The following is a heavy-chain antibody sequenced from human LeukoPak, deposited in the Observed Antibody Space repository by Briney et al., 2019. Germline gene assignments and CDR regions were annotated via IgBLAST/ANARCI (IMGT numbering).Heavy chain of an antibody. J-gene: IGHJ5*02. CDR2: MSSSSSYI. CDR3: ARGTGTIFGVVIKRNWFDP. V-gene: IGHV3-21*01. CDR1: GFTFSSYS. Sequence: GGSLRLSCAASGFTFSSYSMNWVRQAPGKGMEWVSSMSSSSSYIYYADSVKGRFTISRDNAKNSLYLQMNSLRAEDTAVYYCARGTGTIFGVVIKRNWFDPWGQGTLVTVSS. D-gene: IGHD3-3*01.